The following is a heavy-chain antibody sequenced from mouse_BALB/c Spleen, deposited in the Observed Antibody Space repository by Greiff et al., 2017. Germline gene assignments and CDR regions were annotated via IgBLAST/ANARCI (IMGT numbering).Heavy chain of an antibody. CDR1: GFNIKDTS. D-gene: IGHD2-1*01. J-gene: IGHJ3*01. V-gene: IGHV14-3*02. CDR2: IDPANGNT. Sequence: EVQLQQSGAELVKPGASVKLSCTASGFNIKDTSMHWVKQRPEQGLEWIGRIDPANGNTKYDPKFQGKATITADTSSNTAYLQLSSLTSEDPAVYYCARRGYGNPFAYWGQGTLVTVSA. CDR3: ARRGYGNPFAY.